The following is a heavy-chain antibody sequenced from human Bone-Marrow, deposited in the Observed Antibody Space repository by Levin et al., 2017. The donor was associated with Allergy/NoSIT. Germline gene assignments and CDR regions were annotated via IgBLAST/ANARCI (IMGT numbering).Heavy chain of an antibody. Sequence: GESLKISCAASGFTLSDYYMTWVRQAPGKGLEWISYISHTGKTIYYADPVMGRFTISRDNAKNSLSLQMNNLRAEDTAVYYCARDGRFGEIKKLDYWGQGTLVTVSA. CDR3: ARDGRFGEIKKLDY. J-gene: IGHJ4*02. V-gene: IGHV3-11*01. CDR1: GFTLSDYY. CDR2: ISHTGKTI. D-gene: IGHD3-10*01.